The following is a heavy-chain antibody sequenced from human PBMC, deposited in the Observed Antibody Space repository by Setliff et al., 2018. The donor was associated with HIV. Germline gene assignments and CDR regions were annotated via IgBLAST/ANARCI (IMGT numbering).Heavy chain of an antibody. CDR3: ARSVGATGFYYYYYMDV. V-gene: IGHV4-34*01. CDR2: LNDSGST. D-gene: IGHD1-26*01. Sequence: SETLSLTCAVYGGSFSGYYWSWIRQPPRKRLEWIGELNDSGSTNYNPSLKSRVTISLDTSKNQFSLKLSSVTAADTAVYYCARSVGATGFYYYYYMDVWGKGTTVTVSS. J-gene: IGHJ6*03. CDR1: GGSFSGYY.